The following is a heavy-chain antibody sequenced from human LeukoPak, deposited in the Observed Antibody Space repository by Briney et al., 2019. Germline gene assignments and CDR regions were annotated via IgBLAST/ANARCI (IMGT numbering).Heavy chain of an antibody. D-gene: IGHD2-15*01. J-gene: IGHJ4*02. V-gene: IGHV3-15*01. Sequence: GGSLRLSCAASGFSFNNAWMSWVRQAPGKGLEWVGRIKSISDGGTTDFAAPVKGRFSISRDDSKNTLYLQMNSLKTEDTAVYYCTTHCGGGTCYGYWGQGTLVTVSP. CDR2: IKSISDGGTT. CDR3: TTHCGGGTCYGY. CDR1: GFSFNNAW.